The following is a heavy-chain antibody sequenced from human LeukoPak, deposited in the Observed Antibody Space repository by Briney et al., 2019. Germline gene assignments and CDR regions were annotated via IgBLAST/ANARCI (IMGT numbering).Heavy chain of an antibody. CDR3: ARVNPGLRYFGY. V-gene: IGHV4-34*01. CDR1: GFTFSSYS. CDR2: INHSGST. Sequence: GSLRLSCAASGFTFSSYSMNWVRQPPGKGLEWIGEINHSGSTNYNPSLKSRVTISVDTSKNQFSLKLSSVTAADTAVYYCARVNPGLRYFGYWGQGTLVTVSS. J-gene: IGHJ4*02. D-gene: IGHD3-9*01.